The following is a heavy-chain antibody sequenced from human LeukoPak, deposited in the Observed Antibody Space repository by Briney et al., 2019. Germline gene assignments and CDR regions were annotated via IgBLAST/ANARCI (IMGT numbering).Heavy chain of an antibody. D-gene: IGHD6-19*01. Sequence: GGSLRLSCGASGFTFSDYFMTWIRQAPGKGLEWVSYISSSDGTIYYADSVKGRFTISRDNAKNSLYLQMNSLRAEDSAVYYCARHLFRQWLIFDYWGQGTLVTVSS. CDR1: GFTFSDYF. CDR2: ISSSDGTI. J-gene: IGHJ4*02. V-gene: IGHV3-11*01. CDR3: ARHLFRQWLIFDY.